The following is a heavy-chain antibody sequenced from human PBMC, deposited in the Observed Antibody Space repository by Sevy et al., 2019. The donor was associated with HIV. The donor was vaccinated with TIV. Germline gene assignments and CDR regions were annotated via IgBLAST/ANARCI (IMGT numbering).Heavy chain of an antibody. D-gene: IGHD1-26*01. Sequence: ASVKVSCKASGYTFTGYYMHWVRQAPGQGLEWMGRINPNSGGTNYAQKFQGRVTMTRDTSISTAYMGLSRLRSDDTAVYYCARDSSIGATHPDYWGQGTLVTVSS. CDR3: ARDSSIGATHPDY. CDR2: INPNSGGT. V-gene: IGHV1-2*06. CDR1: GYTFTGYY. J-gene: IGHJ4*02.